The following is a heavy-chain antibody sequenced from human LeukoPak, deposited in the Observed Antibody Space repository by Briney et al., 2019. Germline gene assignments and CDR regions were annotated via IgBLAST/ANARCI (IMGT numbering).Heavy chain of an antibody. CDR2: ISSSSSYI. Sequence: GGSLGLSCAGSGFTFNTYNMNWVRLAPGKGLEWVSSISSSSSYIYYADSVKGRFTISRDNAKNSLYLQMNSLRAEDTAFYYCAINGGGDSGYGNFDYWGQGTLVTVSS. J-gene: IGHJ4*02. V-gene: IGHV3-21*04. CDR1: GFTFNTYN. CDR3: AINGGGDSGYGNFDY. D-gene: IGHD5-12*01.